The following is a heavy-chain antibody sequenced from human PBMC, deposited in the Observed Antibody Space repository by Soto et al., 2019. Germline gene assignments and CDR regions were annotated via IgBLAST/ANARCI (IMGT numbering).Heavy chain of an antibody. CDR2: VSYDGSIE. CDR3: AKDLYYYDFSLDDS. Sequence: GGSLRPSCTDSGFTCSSYAMHWVRLATVKGLEWVAVVSYDGSIENYAVSVRGRFTISRDNSKNTVFLQMNSLRVEDTAVYYCAKDLYYYDFSLDDSWGQGTLVTVSS. CDR1: GFTCSSYA. J-gene: IGHJ5*02. V-gene: IGHV3-30*04. D-gene: IGHD3-16*01.